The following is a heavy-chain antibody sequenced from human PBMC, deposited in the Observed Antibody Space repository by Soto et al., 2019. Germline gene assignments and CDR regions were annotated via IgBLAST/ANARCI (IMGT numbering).Heavy chain of an antibody. CDR3: VRDPANWGPHFAY. V-gene: IGHV6-1*01. Sequence: PSQTLSLTCAISGDNVSSSSSTWNWIRQSPSRGLEWLGRTYYRSKWYNHYAESVKSRIIINPDTSKNQFSLQLNSVTPEDTAVYYCVRDPANWGPHFAYWGQGTLVTVSS. CDR1: GDNVSSSSST. J-gene: IGHJ4*02. D-gene: IGHD7-27*01. CDR2: TYYRSKWYN.